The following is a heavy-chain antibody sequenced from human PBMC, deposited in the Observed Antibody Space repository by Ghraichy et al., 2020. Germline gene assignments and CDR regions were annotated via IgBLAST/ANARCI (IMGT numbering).Heavy chain of an antibody. J-gene: IGHJ3*02. CDR1: GFTVSSNY. Sequence: GESLNISCAASGFTVSSNYMSWVRQAPGKGLEWVSVIYSGGTTYYADSVKGRFTISRDNSKNTLYLQMNSLRAEDTAVYYCARGGLRNAFDIGGQGTVVTVSS. CDR3: ARGGLRNAFDI. CDR2: IYSGGTT. V-gene: IGHV3-53*01.